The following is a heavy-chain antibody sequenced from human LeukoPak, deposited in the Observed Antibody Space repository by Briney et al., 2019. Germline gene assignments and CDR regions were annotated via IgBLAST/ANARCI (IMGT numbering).Heavy chain of an antibody. CDR3: AGDPGLWDYGDRRGAFDI. V-gene: IGHV1-69*05. J-gene: IGHJ3*02. CDR1: GGTFSSYA. Sequence: GASVKVSCKASGGTFSSYAISWVRQAPGQGLEWMGGIIPIFGTANYAQEFQGRVTITTDESTSTAYMELSSLRSEDTAVYYCAGDPGLWDYGDRRGAFDIWGQGTMVTVSS. CDR2: IIPIFGTA. D-gene: IGHD4-17*01.